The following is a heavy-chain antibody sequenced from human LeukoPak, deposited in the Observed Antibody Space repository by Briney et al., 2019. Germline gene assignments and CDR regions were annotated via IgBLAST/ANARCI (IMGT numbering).Heavy chain of an antibody. D-gene: IGHD2-2*01. V-gene: IGHV4-39*07. CDR2: IYYTGIT. Sequence: PSETLSLTCTVSGASITSSNYYWLRLRQPPGKGLEWIGSIYYTGITYYNLSLKSRVTISVDTSKNQFSLKLSSVTAADTAVYYCARAPRYCSSTSCYSIPDAFDIWGQGTMVTDSS. J-gene: IGHJ3*02. CDR3: ARAPRYCSSTSCYSIPDAFDI. CDR1: GASITSSNYY.